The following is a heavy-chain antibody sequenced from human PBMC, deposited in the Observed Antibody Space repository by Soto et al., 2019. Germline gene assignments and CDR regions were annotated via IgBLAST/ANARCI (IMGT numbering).Heavy chain of an antibody. D-gene: IGHD3-3*01. V-gene: IGHV1-3*01. J-gene: IGHJ4*02. CDR1: GYTFTSYA. CDR3: ARSIIEEWSPLDY. CDR2: INAGNGNT. Sequence: ASVKVSCKASGYTFTSYAMHWVRQAPGQRLEWMGWINAGNGNTKYSQKFQGRVTITRDTSASTAYMELSSLRSEDTAVYYCARSIIEEWSPLDYWGQGTLVTVSS.